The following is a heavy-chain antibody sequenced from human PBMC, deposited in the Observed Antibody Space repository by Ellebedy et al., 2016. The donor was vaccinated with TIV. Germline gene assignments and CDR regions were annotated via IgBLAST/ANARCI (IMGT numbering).Heavy chain of an antibody. J-gene: IGHJ4*02. CDR2: IGGDGIHA. Sequence: GGSLRLXXAASGFTFSAFTMNWVRQSPGKGLEWVASIGGDGIHAFYAGSVTGRFVISRDNAKNSLDLQVFSLRAEDTAVYYCTRDQAYSSFDYWGQGTLVAVSS. CDR1: GFTFSAFT. V-gene: IGHV3-21*01. CDR3: TRDQAYSSFDY. D-gene: IGHD6-19*01.